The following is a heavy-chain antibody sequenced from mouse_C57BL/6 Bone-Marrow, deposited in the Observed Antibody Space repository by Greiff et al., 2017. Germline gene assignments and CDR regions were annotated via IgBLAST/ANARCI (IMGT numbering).Heavy chain of an antibody. CDR2: IDPSDSYT. J-gene: IGHJ1*03. Sequence: QVQLQQPGAELVRPGTSVKLSCKASGYTFTSYWMHWVKQRPGQGLEWIGVIDPSDSYTNYNQKFKGKATLTVDTSSSTAYMQLSSLTSEDSAVYYCARDTTTVVATGYFDVWGTGTTVTVSS. CDR3: ARDTTTVVATGYFDV. D-gene: IGHD1-1*01. V-gene: IGHV1-59*01. CDR1: GYTFTSYW.